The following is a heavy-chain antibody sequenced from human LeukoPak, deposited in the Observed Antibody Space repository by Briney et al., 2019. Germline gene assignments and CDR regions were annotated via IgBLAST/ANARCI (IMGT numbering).Heavy chain of an antibody. D-gene: IGHD1-26*01. Sequence: SETLSLTCTVSGGSISSSSYYWGWIRQPPGKGPEWIGYIYYSGSTNYNPSLKSRVTISVDTSKNQFSLKLSSVTAADTAVYYCARADGGSRWPYYYYYGMDVWGQGTTVTVSS. CDR2: IYYSGST. V-gene: IGHV4-61*05. J-gene: IGHJ6*02. CDR3: ARADGGSRWPYYYYYGMDV. CDR1: GGSISSSSYY.